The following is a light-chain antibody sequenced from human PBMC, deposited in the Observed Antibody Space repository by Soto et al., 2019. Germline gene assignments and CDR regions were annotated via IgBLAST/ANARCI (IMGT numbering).Light chain of an antibody. CDR2: KAS. J-gene: IGKJ1*01. CDR3: LKGTHWPWT. Sequence: DVVMTQSRLSLPVTLGQPASISCRSGQSRLYSGGDTSLMCFQQRPGQSPGPLIYKASNRDSGVPDRCSGSGSGSDFTLQISRVEAGDVGVSYCLKGTHWPWTVGHGTKVEIK. V-gene: IGKV2-30*01. CDR1: QSRLYSGGDTS.